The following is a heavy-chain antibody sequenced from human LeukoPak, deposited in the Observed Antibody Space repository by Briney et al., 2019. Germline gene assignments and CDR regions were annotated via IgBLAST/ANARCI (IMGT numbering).Heavy chain of an antibody. D-gene: IGHD3-10*01. CDR3: ARQPHAFDNWFDS. J-gene: IGHJ5*01. V-gene: IGHV4-39*01. CDR2: IHYSGIT. Sequence: KPSETLSLTCTVSDGSISSGSYYWGWIRQPPGKGLEWIGNIHYSGITYYNPSLKSRVTISVDTSKNQFSLKLTSVTAADTAFYYCARQPHAFDNWFDSWGQGTLVTVSS. CDR1: DGSISSGSYY.